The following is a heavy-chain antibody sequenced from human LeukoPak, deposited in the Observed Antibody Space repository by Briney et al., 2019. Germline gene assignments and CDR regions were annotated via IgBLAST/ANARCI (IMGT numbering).Heavy chain of an antibody. V-gene: IGHV3-7*01. Sequence: GGSLRLSCAASGFTSSSYWMSWVRQAPGKGLEWVANIKQDGSEKYYVDSVKGRFTISRDNAKNSLYLQMNSLRAEDTAMYYCAKNWGMGYFDYWGQGTLVTVSS. CDR2: IKQDGSEK. CDR3: AKNWGMGYFDY. D-gene: IGHD7-27*01. J-gene: IGHJ4*02. CDR1: GFTSSSYW.